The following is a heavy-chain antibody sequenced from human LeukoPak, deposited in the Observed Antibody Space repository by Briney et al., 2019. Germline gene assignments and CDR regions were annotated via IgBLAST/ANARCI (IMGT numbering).Heavy chain of an antibody. CDR3: ARHGRWFGELYPFDY. J-gene: IGHJ4*02. Sequence: GESLKISWKGSGYSFTSYWNSWVRQMPGKGLERMGRIDPSDSYTNYRPFFQGHVTISADKSISTAYLQWSSLKAPDTAMYYCARHGRWFGELYPFDYWGQGTLVTVSS. D-gene: IGHD3-10*01. V-gene: IGHV5-10-1*01. CDR1: GYSFTSYW. CDR2: IDPSDSYT.